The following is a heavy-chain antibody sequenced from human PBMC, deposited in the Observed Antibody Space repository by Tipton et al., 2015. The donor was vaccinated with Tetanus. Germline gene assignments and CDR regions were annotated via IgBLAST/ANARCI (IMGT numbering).Heavy chain of an antibody. CDR2: IYYSGST. CDR3: ARGGIAAAGGGLDY. V-gene: IGHV4-59*01. CDR1: GGSISSYY. J-gene: IGHJ4*02. Sequence: LSLTCTVSGGSISSYYWSWIRQPPGKGLEWIGYIYYSGSTNYNPSLKSRVTISVDTSKNQSSLKLSSVTAADTAVYYCARGGIAAAGGGLDYWGQGTLVTVSS. D-gene: IGHD6-13*01.